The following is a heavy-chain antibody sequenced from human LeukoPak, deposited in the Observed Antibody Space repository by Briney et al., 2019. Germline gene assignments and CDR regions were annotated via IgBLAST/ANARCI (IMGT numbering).Heavy chain of an antibody. Sequence: SETLSLTRTVSGVSISSYYWNWIRQPPGKGLEWIGYIYYSGSTNYNPSLKSRVTISVDTSKNQFSLKLSSVTAADTAVYYCVSGRGGFDFWGQGTLVTVSS. CDR2: IYYSGST. CDR1: GVSISSYY. D-gene: IGHD3-10*01. J-gene: IGHJ4*02. V-gene: IGHV4-59*08. CDR3: VSGRGGFDF.